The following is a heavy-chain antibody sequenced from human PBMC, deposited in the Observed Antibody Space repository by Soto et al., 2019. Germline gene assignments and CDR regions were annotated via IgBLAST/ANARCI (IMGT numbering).Heavy chain of an antibody. J-gene: IGHJ5*02. V-gene: IGHV3-30-3*01. CDR1: GFTFSSYA. D-gene: IGHD1-26*01. CDR2: ISYDGSNK. Sequence: GGSLRLSCAASGFTFSSYAMHWVRQAPGKGLEWVAVISYDGSNKYYADSVKGRFTISRDNSKSTVYLELNNLSAEDTAVYHCAKNQGVELVPLATVDWFDPWGQGSVVTVSS. CDR3: AKNQGVELVPLATVDWFDP.